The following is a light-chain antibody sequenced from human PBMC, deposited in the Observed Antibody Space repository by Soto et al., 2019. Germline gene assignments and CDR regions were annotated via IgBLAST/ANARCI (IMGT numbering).Light chain of an antibody. CDR2: DAS. CDR1: QAISNY. J-gene: IGKJ2*01. CDR3: QQYDTLPYT. Sequence: DIQMTQSPPSLSASVGDRVTITCQASQAISNYLNWYEQKPGRAPKLLIYDASKLETGVPSRFSGSGSGTDFTFTISSLLPEDFATYYCQQYDTLPYTCGQGTKLEIK. V-gene: IGKV1-33*01.